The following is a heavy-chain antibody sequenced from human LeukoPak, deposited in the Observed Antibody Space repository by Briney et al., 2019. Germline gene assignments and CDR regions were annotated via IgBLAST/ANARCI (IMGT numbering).Heavy chain of an antibody. V-gene: IGHV3-48*01. CDR1: GFTFSTYS. J-gene: IGHJ4*02. D-gene: IGHD5-12*01. CDR2: ISSSSGTI. CDR3: AKDGAVATFDY. Sequence: GGSLRLSCAASGFTFSTYSMNWVRQPPGKGLEWVSYISSSSGTIYYADSVKGRFTISRDNSKNTLYLQMNSLRAEDTAVYYCAKDGAVATFDYWGQGTLVTVSS.